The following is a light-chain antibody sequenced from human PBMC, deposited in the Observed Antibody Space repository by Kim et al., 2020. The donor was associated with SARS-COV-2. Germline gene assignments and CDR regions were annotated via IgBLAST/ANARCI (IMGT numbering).Light chain of an antibody. CDR2: DAS. J-gene: IGKJ4*01. CDR1: QSVSSY. CDR3: KQRSNWPRVT. V-gene: IGKV3-11*01. Sequence: EIVLTQSPATLSLSPGERATLSCRASQSVSSYLAWYQQKPGQAPRLLIYDASNRATGIPAMFSGSGSGTDFTLTISSLEPEDFAVYYCKQRSNWPRVTFGGGTKMDIK.